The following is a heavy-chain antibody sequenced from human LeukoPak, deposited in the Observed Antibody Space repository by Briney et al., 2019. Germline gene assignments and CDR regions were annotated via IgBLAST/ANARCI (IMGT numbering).Heavy chain of an antibody. Sequence: GGSLRLSCAASGFTFSSYEMNWVRQAPGKGLEWVSYISSSGSTIYYADSVKGRFTISRDNAKNSLYLQMNSLRAEDTAVYYCARLRGPMVRGDRWGQEPWSPSPQ. V-gene: IGHV3-48*03. CDR2: ISSSGSTI. J-gene: IGHJ4*01. CDR3: ARLRGPMVRGDR. D-gene: IGHD3-10*01. CDR1: GFTFSSYE.